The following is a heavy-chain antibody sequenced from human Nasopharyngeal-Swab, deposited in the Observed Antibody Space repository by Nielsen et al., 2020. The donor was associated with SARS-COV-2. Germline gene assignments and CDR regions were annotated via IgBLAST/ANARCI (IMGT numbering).Heavy chain of an antibody. J-gene: IGHJ5*02. D-gene: IGHD2-2*01. V-gene: IGHV4-30-4*08. CDR2: IYYSGST. CDR1: GGSISSGDYY. CDR3: ARIPAAGGFDP. Sequence: SETLSLTCTVSGGSISSGDYYWSWIRQPPGKGLEWIGYIYYSGSTYYNPSLKSRVTISVDTSKNQFSLKLSSVTAADTAVYYCARIPAAGGFDPWGQGTLVTVSS.